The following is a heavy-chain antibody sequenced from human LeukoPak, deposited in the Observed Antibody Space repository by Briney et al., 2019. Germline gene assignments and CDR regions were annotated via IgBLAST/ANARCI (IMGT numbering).Heavy chain of an antibody. CDR3: ARWELLTYYYYYGMDV. Sequence: ASVKVSRKASGYTFTSYGISWVRQAPGQGLEWMGWISAYNGNTNYAQKLQGRVTMTTDTSTSTAYLELRSLRSDDTAVYYCARWELLTYYYYYGMDVWGQGTTVTVSS. CDR1: GYTFTSYG. D-gene: IGHD1-26*01. CDR2: ISAYNGNT. V-gene: IGHV1-18*01. J-gene: IGHJ6*02.